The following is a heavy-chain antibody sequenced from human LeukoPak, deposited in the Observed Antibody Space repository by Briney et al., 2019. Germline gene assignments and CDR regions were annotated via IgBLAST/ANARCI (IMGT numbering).Heavy chain of an antibody. CDR3: ARGYGGIGY. V-gene: IGHV4-34*01. D-gene: IGHD4-23*01. Sequence: SETLSLTCAVYGGSFSGYYWSWIRQPPGKGLEWIGETNHSGSTNYNPSLKSRVTISVDTSKNQFSLKLSSVTAADTAVYYCARGYGGIGYWGQGTLVTVSS. CDR2: TNHSGST. J-gene: IGHJ4*02. CDR1: GGSFSGYY.